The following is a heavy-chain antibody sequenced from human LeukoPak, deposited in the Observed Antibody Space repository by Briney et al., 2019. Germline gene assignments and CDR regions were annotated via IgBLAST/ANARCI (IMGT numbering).Heavy chain of an antibody. V-gene: IGHV3-48*01. CDR3: ATSSPFDY. J-gene: IGHJ4*02. D-gene: IGHD6-6*01. Sequence: PGGSLRLSCAASGFIFTDYSINWVRQAPGKGLEWISYIDKTSSNIYYADSVKGRFTISRDNAKNSLYLQMNSLRAEDTAVYYCATSSPFDYWGQGTLVTVSS. CDR2: IDKTSSNI. CDR1: GFIFTDYS.